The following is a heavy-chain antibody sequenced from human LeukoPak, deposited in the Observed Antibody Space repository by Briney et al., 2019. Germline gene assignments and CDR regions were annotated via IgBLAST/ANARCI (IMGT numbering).Heavy chain of an antibody. CDR3: ARQHMIRGVIIPLYFDY. CDR1: GXSFSGYY. V-gene: IGHV4-39*01. J-gene: IGHJ4*02. D-gene: IGHD3-10*01. CDR2: IFYSGIT. Sequence: SETLSLTCAVYGXSFSGYYWGWVRQPPGKGLEWIGSIFYSGITYYNPSLKSRVTISVDTSKNQFSLKLNSVTAADTAVYYCARQHMIRGVIIPLYFDYWGQGNLVTVSS.